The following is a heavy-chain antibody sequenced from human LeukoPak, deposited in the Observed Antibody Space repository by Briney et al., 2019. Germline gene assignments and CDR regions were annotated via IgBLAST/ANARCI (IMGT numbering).Heavy chain of an antibody. D-gene: IGHD3-22*01. CDR2: ISSSSSTI. J-gene: IGHJ4*02. CDR3: ARDYYYDSSGYYFEYFDY. Sequence: PGGTLRLSCAASGFIFNSFSMNWVRQAPGEGLEWISYISSSSSTIYYADSVKGRFTISRDNAKNSLYLQMNSLRAEDTAVYYCARDYYYDSSGYYFEYFDYWGQGTLVTVSS. CDR1: GFIFNSFS. V-gene: IGHV3-48*01.